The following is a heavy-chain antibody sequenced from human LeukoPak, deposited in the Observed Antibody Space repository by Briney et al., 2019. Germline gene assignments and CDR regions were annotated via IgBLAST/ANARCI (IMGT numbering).Heavy chain of an antibody. CDR1: GFTFTTYN. V-gene: IGHV3-21*01. Sequence: GGSLRLSCAGSGFTFTTYNMNWVRQAPGKGLEWVSFISGSGSDIYYADSVKGQFIISRDNAKNSLYLQMSSLRADDTAVYYCARELTDVAGDGLDVWGQGTMVTVSS. J-gene: IGHJ3*01. CDR2: ISGSGSDI. D-gene: IGHD5-12*01. CDR3: ARELTDVAGDGLDV.